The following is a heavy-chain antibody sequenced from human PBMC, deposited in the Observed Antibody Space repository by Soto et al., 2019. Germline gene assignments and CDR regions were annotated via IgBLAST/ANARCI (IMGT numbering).Heavy chain of an antibody. CDR3: ARGWLRDPLIY. V-gene: IGHV3-21*01. J-gene: IGHJ4*02. CDR2: ISASTTYI. Sequence: EVQLVESGGGLVKPGGSLRLSCAASGFIFSSYTMNWVRQAPGKGLEWVSSISASTTYIYYADSLKGRFTISRDNAYNSLYLQMNSLRAEDTAVYYCARGWLRDPLIYWGQGTLVTVSS. CDR1: GFIFSSYT. D-gene: IGHD5-12*01.